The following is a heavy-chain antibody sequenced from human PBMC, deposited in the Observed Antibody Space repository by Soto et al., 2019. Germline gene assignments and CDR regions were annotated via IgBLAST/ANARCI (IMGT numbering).Heavy chain of an antibody. V-gene: IGHV1-3*01. J-gene: IGHJ6*02. Sequence: QVQLVQSGAEVKKPGASVKVSCKASGYTFTSYAMHWVRQAPGQRLEWMGWINAGNGNTKYSQKFQGRVTITRDTXAXTXXVELSSLRSEDTAVYYCARDGSASSPGYYYYGMDVWGQGTTVTVSS. CDR3: ARDGSASSPGYYYYGMDV. CDR1: GYTFTSYA. CDR2: INAGNGNT.